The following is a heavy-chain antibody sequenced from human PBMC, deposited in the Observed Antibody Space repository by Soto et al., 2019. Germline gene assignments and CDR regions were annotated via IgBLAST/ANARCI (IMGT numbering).Heavy chain of an antibody. D-gene: IGHD3-9*01. CDR2: ISYDGSNK. Sequence: GGSLRLSCAASGFTFSSYAMHWVRQAPGKGLEWVAVISYDGSNKYYADSVKGRFTISRDNSKNTLYLQMNSLRAEDTAVYYCARGTGERDDAFDIWGQGTMVTVSS. J-gene: IGHJ3*02. CDR3: ARGTGERDDAFDI. CDR1: GFTFSSYA. V-gene: IGHV3-30-3*01.